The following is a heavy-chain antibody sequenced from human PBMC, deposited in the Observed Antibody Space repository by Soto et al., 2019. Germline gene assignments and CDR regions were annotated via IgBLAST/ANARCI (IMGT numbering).Heavy chain of an antibody. CDR2: IYYRGNT. CDR3: AREDRDFCSGYSWFDP. CDR1: GDSISSDKYY. D-gene: IGHD3-3*01. J-gene: IGHJ5*02. Sequence: ETLSLTCSVSGDSISSDKYYWGWIRQPPGKGLEWIGSIYYRGNTSYNPSLQTRVTISLDTSKNQFSLKLSSVTAADTAVHYCAREDRDFCSGYSWFDPWGQGTLVTVSS. V-gene: IGHV4-39*07.